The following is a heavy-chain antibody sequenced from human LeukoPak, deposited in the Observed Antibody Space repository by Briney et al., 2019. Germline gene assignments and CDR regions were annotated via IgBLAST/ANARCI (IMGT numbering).Heavy chain of an antibody. Sequence: SETLSLTCTVSGGSISSYYWSWIRQPPGKGLEWIGYIYYSGSTNYNPSLKSRVTISVDTSKNQFSLKLSSVSAADTAVYYCARGNSSGWPYYYYYYMDVWGKGTTVTVSS. CDR2: IYYSGST. CDR1: GGSISSYY. D-gene: IGHD6-19*01. V-gene: IGHV4-59*01. CDR3: ARGNSSGWPYYYYYYMDV. J-gene: IGHJ6*03.